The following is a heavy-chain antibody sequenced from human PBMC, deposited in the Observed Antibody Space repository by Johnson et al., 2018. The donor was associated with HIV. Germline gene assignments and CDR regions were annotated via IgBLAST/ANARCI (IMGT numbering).Heavy chain of an antibody. Sequence: VQLVESGGGVVQPEMSLRLACAASGFTFSSYPMHWVRQAPGKGLEWVAVISYDGGNKYYTDSVKGRFTISRDNSKNRLYLQMNSLRAEDTAVYFCAGGVKQQLGVVDAFDIWGQGTRVIVSS. J-gene: IGHJ3*02. CDR1: GFTFSSYP. D-gene: IGHD1-1*01. CDR2: ISYDGGNK. CDR3: AGGVKQQLGVVDAFDI. V-gene: IGHV3-30*04.